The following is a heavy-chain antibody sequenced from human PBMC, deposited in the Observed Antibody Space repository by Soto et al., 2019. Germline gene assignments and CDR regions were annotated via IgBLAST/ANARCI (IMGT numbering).Heavy chain of an antibody. Sequence: QVQLVESGGGVVQPGRSLRLSCAASGFTFSSYAMHWVRQAPGKGLEWVAVISYDGSNKYYADSVKGRFTISRDNSKNPLYLQMNSLRAEDTAVYYCARGIGYSYGPYYYYGMDVWGQGTTVTVSS. V-gene: IGHV3-30-3*01. CDR1: GFTFSSYA. CDR2: ISYDGSNK. CDR3: ARGIGYSYGPYYYYGMDV. D-gene: IGHD5-18*01. J-gene: IGHJ6*02.